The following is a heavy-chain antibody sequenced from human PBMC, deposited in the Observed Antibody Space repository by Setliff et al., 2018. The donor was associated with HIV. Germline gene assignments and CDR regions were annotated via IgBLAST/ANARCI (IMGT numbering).Heavy chain of an antibody. CDR2: ISAYSGET. Sequence: ASVKVSCKTSGFAFTNYGFTWVRQAPGQGLEWMGWISAYSGETFSTLKFRDRVTLTTDTSTNTAHMELRSLTYGDTAVYFCARGWDYGVRKPEDWGQGTLVTVSS. D-gene: IGHD3-10*01. CDR3: ARGWDYGVRKPED. CDR1: GFAFTNYG. V-gene: IGHV1-18*01. J-gene: IGHJ4*02.